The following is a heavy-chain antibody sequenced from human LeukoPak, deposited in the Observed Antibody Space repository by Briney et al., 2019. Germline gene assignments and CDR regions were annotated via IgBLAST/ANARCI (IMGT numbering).Heavy chain of an antibody. J-gene: IGHJ3*02. Sequence: SETLSLTCIVSGGSISSGDYYWSWIRQPPGKGLEWIGYIYYCGSTYYNPSLKSRVTISVDTSKNQFSLKLSSVTAADTAVYYCARALRAYYDFWSGYYPGAFDIWGQGTMVTVSS. CDR3: ARALRAYYDFWSGYYPGAFDI. CDR1: GGSISSGDYY. D-gene: IGHD3-3*01. CDR2: IYYCGST. V-gene: IGHV4-30-4*08.